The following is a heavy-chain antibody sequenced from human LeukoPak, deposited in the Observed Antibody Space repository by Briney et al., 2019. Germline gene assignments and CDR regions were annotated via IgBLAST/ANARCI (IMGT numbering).Heavy chain of an antibody. CDR1: GGSITNYY. Sequence: SETLSLTCTASGGSITNYYWSWIRQPAGKRLEWIGRIYASGSTNYNPALKSRLTMSVDTSKNQFSLRMSSVTAADTAVYFCARDYYDSDGYWDYFDYWGQGTLVTVSS. D-gene: IGHD3-22*01. V-gene: IGHV4-4*07. CDR2: IYASGST. CDR3: ARDYYDSDGYWDYFDY. J-gene: IGHJ4*02.